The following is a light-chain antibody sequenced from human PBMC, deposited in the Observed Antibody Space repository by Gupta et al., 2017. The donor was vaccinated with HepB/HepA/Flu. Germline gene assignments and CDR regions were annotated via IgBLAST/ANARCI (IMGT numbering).Light chain of an antibody. CDR1: QIVSSNY. Sequence: EVVLTQSPGTLSLSPGERATLSCRASQIVSSNYLAWYQQKPGQAPRLLIYSAGSRATGIPDRFSGSGSGTDFTLTINRLEPEDFAVYYCQQYGRSTWTFGQGTKVEI. V-gene: IGKV3-20*01. CDR3: QQYGRSTWT. CDR2: SAG. J-gene: IGKJ1*01.